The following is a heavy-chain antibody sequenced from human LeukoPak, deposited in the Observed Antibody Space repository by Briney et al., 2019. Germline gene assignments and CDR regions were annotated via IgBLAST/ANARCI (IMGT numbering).Heavy chain of an antibody. CDR3: ARARAGVAAAGLTDY. V-gene: IGHV4-61*02. D-gene: IGHD6-13*01. CDR2: IYTSGST. J-gene: IGHJ4*02. Sequence: PSETLSLTCTVSGGSISSSSYYWGWIRQPAGKGLEWIGRIYTSGSTNYNPSLKSRVTMSVDTSKNQFSLKLSSVTAADTAVYYCARARAGVAAAGLTDYWGQGTLVTVSS. CDR1: GGSISSSSYY.